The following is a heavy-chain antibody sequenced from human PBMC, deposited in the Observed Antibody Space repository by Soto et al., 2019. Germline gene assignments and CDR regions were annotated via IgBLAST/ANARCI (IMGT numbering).Heavy chain of an antibody. Sequence: GESLKITCKGSGYSFTTYWIAWVRQMPGQGLEWMGIISPGDSDTRYSPSFQGQVTFSVDKSISTAYLQWNTLKASDTAMYYCARRPSLGLAGPHLRAVDFWGQGTPVTVSS. V-gene: IGHV5-51*01. CDR1: GYSFTTYW. J-gene: IGHJ4*02. CDR2: ISPGDSDT. CDR3: ARRPSLGLAGPHLRAVDF.